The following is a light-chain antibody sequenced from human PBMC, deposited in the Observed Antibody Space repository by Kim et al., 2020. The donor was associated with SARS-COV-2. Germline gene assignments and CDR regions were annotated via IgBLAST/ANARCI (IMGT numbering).Light chain of an antibody. Sequence: EIVLTQSPGTLSLSPGERATLSCRASQSVISDYLAWFQQKPGQAPRLLIYGASSRATGIPDRFSGSGSGTDFTLTISRLEPEDFAVYYCQQYGRSPDTFGQGTKLEI. J-gene: IGKJ2*01. CDR1: QSVISDY. CDR3: QQYGRSPDT. V-gene: IGKV3-20*01. CDR2: GAS.